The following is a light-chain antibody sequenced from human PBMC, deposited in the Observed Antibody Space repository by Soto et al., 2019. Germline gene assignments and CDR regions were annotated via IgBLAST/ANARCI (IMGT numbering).Light chain of an antibody. Sequence: QSVLTQPPSVSGAPGQRVTISCTGSSSNIGAGYDVHWYQQLPGTAPKLIIYGTTNRPSGVPDRFSGSKSGTSASLAITGLQAEDEADYYCQSYDGTLSGSYVFATGTKVTVL. CDR2: GTT. J-gene: IGLJ1*01. CDR3: QSYDGTLSGSYV. V-gene: IGLV1-40*01. CDR1: SSNIGAGYD.